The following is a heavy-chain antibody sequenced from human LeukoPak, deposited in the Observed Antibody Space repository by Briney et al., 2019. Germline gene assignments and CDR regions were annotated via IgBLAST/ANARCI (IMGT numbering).Heavy chain of an antibody. CDR3: ARVGDWNDLVY. J-gene: IGHJ4*02. CDR2: ILYSGTT. D-gene: IGHD1-1*01. V-gene: IGHV4-59*01. CDR1: GGSISPYY. Sequence: PSETLSLTCSVSGGSISPYYWSWIRQTPGKGLEWIGYILYSGTTTNYNPSLKSRVTISVDTSKNQFSLKLSSVTAADTAVYYCARVGDWNDLVYWGQGTLVTVSS.